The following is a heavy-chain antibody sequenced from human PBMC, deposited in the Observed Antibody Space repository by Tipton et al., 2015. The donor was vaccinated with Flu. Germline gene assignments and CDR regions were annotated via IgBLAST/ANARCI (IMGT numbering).Heavy chain of an antibody. CDR1: GRSMMSYY. V-gene: IGHV4-59*01. D-gene: IGHD5-24*01. CDR3: VRDGDGYNRNYYYGMDV. J-gene: IGHJ6*02. CDR2: IYYSGTT. Sequence: LRLSCSVSGRSMMSYYWSWIRQSPGKGLEWIGYIYYSGTTNYNPPLKSRVTISVDTSKNQFYLKLNSVTAEDTAVYYCVRDGDGYNRNYYYGMDVWDQGP.